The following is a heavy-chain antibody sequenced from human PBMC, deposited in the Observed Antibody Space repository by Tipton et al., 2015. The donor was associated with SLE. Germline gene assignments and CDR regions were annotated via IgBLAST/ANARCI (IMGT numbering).Heavy chain of an antibody. V-gene: IGHV4-31*03. D-gene: IGHD3-3*01. CDR1: GGSISSGGYY. J-gene: IGHJ2*01. Sequence: TLSLTCTVSGGSISSGGYYWSWIRQHPGKGLEWIGYIYYSGSTYYNPSLKSRLTISLDTSKNQFSLKLSSVTAADTAVYYCARVGEPNHYDFWSGYHYWYFDLWGRGTLVTVSS. CDR2: IYYSGST. CDR3: ARVGEPNHYDFWSGYHYWYFDL.